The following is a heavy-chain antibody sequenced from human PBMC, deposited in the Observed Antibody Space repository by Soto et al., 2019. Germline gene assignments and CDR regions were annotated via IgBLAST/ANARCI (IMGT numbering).Heavy chain of an antibody. D-gene: IGHD1-1*01. Sequence: SETLSLTCTVSGDSISSADYYWSWIRQTPGKGLEWIGHIFYSGTTYYNPSLKSRLTISVDTSKNHFSLRLASVTAADTAVYYCARDLWVEPELYYYGMDVWGQGTTVTVSS. CDR1: GDSISSADYY. J-gene: IGHJ6*02. V-gene: IGHV4-30-4*01. CDR3: ARDLWVEPELYYYGMDV. CDR2: IFYSGTT.